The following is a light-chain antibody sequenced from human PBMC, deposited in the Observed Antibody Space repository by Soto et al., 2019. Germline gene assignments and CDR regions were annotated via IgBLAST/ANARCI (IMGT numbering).Light chain of an antibody. V-gene: IGLV2-11*01. CDR1: SSDVGGYDF. J-gene: IGLJ2*01. CDR3: CSYAGSYVV. Sequence: QSALTQPHSVSGSPGQSVAISCTGTSSDVGGYDFVSWYQQHPGKAPKPIIYDVTARPSGVPDRFSGSKSGNTASLTISGLQAEDEADYYCCSYAGSYVVFGGGTKVTVL. CDR2: DVT.